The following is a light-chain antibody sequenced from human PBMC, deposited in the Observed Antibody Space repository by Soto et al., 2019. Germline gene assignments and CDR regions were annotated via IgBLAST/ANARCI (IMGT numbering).Light chain of an antibody. CDR1: NSNIGRNT. CDR2: GDS. J-gene: IGLJ2*01. V-gene: IGLV1-44*01. Sequence: SVLTQPPSASGTPGQRVTISCSGSNSNIGRNTVSWYQQLPGTAPRLLIYGDSQRPSGVSDRFSGSKSGTSASLDISGLQPEDEADYSCATWDASLKGVVFGGGTKVTVL. CDR3: ATWDASLKGVV.